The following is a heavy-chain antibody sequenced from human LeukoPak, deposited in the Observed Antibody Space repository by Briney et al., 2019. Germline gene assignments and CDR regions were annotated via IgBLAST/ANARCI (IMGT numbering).Heavy chain of an antibody. CDR1: GGSISSGDYY. CDR3: ARGHIVVVTVRLNWFDL. Sequence: SAETMSLTCIVSGGSISSGDYYWSWLRQPPGRGLGWFGHIYFSGSIYYNPSLKSRVTITVDTSKNQFSLQLSSMSAADTVVYYCARGHIVVVTVRLNWFDLWGQGTLVTVSS. D-gene: IGHD2-21*02. V-gene: IGHV4-30-4*01. CDR2: IYFSGSI. J-gene: IGHJ5*02.